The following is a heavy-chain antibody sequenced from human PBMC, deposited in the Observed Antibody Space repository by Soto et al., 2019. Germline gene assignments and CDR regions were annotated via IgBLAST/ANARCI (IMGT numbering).Heavy chain of an antibody. CDR3: AKDRGSGTLRYYGMDV. CDR1: GFSFISYA. J-gene: IGHJ6*02. V-gene: IGHV3-30*18. CDR2: MSYDDSKI. Sequence: QVQLVESGGGVVQPGRSLRLSCAGSGFSFISYALHCVRQAPGKGLEWVAVMSYDDSKINYADSVKGRFTISRDNSKNTFFLQLNGLRPEDTAVYFCAKDRGSGTLRYYGMDVWGQGTTVTVS. D-gene: IGHD3-10*01.